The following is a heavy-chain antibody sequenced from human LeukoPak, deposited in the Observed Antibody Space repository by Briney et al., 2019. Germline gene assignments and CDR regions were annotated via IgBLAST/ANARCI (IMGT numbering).Heavy chain of an antibody. CDR1: GGSISSSSYY. J-gene: IGHJ5*02. CDR2: IYSGST. V-gene: IGHV4-39*01. CDR3: ARGKEFDP. Sequence: IPSETLSLTCTVSGGSISSSSYYWGWIRQPPGKGLEWIGSIYSGSTYYNPSLKSRVTISVDTSKNQFSLKLSSVTAADTAVYYCARGKEFDPWGQGTLVTVSS.